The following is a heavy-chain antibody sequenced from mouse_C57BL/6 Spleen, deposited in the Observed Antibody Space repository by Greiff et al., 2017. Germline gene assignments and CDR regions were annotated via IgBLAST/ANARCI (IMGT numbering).Heavy chain of an antibody. CDR2: IYPGAGDT. CDR1: GYAFSSSW. Sequence: LVESGPELVKPGASVKISCKASGYAFSSSWMNWVKQRPGKGLEWIGRIYPGAGDTNYNGKFKGKATLTADKSSSTAYMQLSSLTSEDSAVYFCASQGGRGGYFDVWGTGTTVTVSS. V-gene: IGHV1-82*01. CDR3: ASQGGRGGYFDV. J-gene: IGHJ1*03.